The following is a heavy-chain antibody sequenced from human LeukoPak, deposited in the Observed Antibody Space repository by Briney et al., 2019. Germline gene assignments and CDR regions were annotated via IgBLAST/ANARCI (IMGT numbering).Heavy chain of an antibody. CDR1: GGSISSYY. V-gene: IGHV4-59*12. CDR2: IYYSGST. Sequence: SETLSLTCTVSGGSISSYYWSWIRQPPGKGLEWIGYIYYSGSTNYNPSLKSRITISVDTSKNQFSLKLSSVTAADTAVYYCARGISSWFTYFDYWGQGTLVTVSS. D-gene: IGHD6-13*01. J-gene: IGHJ4*02. CDR3: ARGISSWFTYFDY.